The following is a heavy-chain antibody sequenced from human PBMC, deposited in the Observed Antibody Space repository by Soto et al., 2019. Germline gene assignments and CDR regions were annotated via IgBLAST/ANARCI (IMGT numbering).Heavy chain of an antibody. CDR1: SVSISSGNW. D-gene: IGHD3-10*01. CDR2: IDHSGRT. J-gene: IGHJ4*02. CDR3: ASINLMRGAPWGY. V-gene: IGHV4-4*02. Sequence: QVQLQESGPGLVKPSGTLSLTCIVSSVSISSGNWWSWVRQTPGRGLEWIGEIDHSGRTNYNPSLGSRLTISVDNSKNKFSLQLSSVTAADTAVYHCASINLMRGAPWGYWGQGTLVTVSP.